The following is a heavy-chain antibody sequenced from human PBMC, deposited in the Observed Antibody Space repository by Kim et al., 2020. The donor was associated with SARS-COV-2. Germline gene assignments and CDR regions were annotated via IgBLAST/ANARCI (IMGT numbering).Heavy chain of an antibody. Sequence: SETLSLTCTVSGGSISISSYYWGWIRQPQGKGLEWIGSIYYSGNTYYNPSLKSRVTISVDTSRNQFSLKLSSVTAADTAVYYCASPYYYDSSGYYYEVRAFDIWGQGTMVTVSS. CDR1: GGSISISSYY. J-gene: IGHJ3*02. V-gene: IGHV4-39*01. CDR2: IYYSGNT. D-gene: IGHD3-22*01. CDR3: ASPYYYDSSGYYYEVRAFDI.